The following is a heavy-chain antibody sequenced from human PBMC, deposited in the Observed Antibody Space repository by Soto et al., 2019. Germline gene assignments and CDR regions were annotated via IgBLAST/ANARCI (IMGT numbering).Heavy chain of an antibody. D-gene: IGHD5-18*01. Sequence: QVQLVESGGGVVQPGRSLRLSCAASGFTFNSYGMHWVRQAPGKGLEWVAVISYDGSNNYYADSVKGRVTISRDNSKHTLYLQMNSLRAEATAVYYCAKGSTAITYVDYWGQGTLVTVSS. CDR2: ISYDGSNN. CDR1: GFTFNSYG. V-gene: IGHV3-30*18. CDR3: AKGSTAITYVDY. J-gene: IGHJ4*02.